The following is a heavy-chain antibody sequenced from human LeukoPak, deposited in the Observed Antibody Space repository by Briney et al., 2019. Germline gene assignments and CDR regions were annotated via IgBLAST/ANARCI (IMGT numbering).Heavy chain of an antibody. CDR2: ISYEGRDK. V-gene: IGHV3-30*04. J-gene: IGHJ6*02. CDR3: ARNNVVAATYYYYGMDV. D-gene: IGHD2-15*01. Sequence: GGSLRLSCAASEFIFSSYAMHWVRQAPGKGLEWVAFISYEGRDKFYADSVKGRFTISRDNSKNTLYLQMNSLRAEDTAVYYCARNNVVAATYYYYGMDVWGQGTTVTVSS. CDR1: EFIFSSYA.